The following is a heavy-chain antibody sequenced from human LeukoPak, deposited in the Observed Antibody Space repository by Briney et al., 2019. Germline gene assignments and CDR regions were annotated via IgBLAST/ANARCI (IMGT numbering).Heavy chain of an antibody. V-gene: IGHV5-51*01. Sequence: GESLKISCKGSGYSFTTYWIGWVRQMPGKGLEWMGIIYPGDSDTRYTPSFQGQVTISADKSISTAYLQWSSLKASDTAMYYCARLALVGATYFDCWGQGTLVTVSS. CDR1: GYSFTTYW. J-gene: IGHJ4*02. D-gene: IGHD1-26*01. CDR3: ARLALVGATYFDC. CDR2: IYPGDSDT.